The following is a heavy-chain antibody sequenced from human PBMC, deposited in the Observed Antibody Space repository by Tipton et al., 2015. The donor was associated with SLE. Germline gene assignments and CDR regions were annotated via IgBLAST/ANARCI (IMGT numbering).Heavy chain of an antibody. CDR2: VYYTGNT. Sequence: LRLSCNVSGGSISSFYWSWIRQPPGKGLEWIGYVYYTGNTNYNPSLKSRVAISIDTSKKQFSLRLSSVTAADTAVYYCARAQGYFEWFLVDYWGHGTLATVPS. D-gene: IGHD3-9*01. CDR1: GGSISSFY. J-gene: IGHJ4*01. V-gene: IGHV4-59*01. CDR3: ARAQGYFEWFLVDY.